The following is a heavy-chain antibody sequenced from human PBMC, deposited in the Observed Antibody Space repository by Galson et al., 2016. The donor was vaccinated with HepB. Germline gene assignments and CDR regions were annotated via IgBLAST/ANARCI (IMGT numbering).Heavy chain of an antibody. Sequence: SETLSLTCGVSGDSISSTSYFWGWIRQPPGKGLEWIGTIYYSGSTYYNPSLKSRVTISVDTSKNQFSLKLTSVTASDTAIYYCARLPSSSSMIDSWGQGTLVTVSS. V-gene: IGHV4-39*01. CDR2: IYYSGST. J-gene: IGHJ4*02. CDR1: GDSISSTSYF. CDR3: ARLPSSSSMIDS. D-gene: IGHD6-6*01.